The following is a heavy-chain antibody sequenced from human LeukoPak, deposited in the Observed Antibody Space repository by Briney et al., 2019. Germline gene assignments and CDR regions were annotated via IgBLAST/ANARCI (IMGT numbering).Heavy chain of an antibody. V-gene: IGHV3-33*01. Sequence: GRSLRLSCAASGFTFSRYGMHWVRQAPGKGLEWVAVIWYDGSNKYYADSVKGRFTISRDNSKNTLYLQMNSLRAEDTAVYYCARDRAAGTKGVFWFDPWGQGTLVTVSS. D-gene: IGHD6-13*01. J-gene: IGHJ5*02. CDR3: ARDRAAGTKGVFWFDP. CDR2: IWYDGSNK. CDR1: GFTFSRYG.